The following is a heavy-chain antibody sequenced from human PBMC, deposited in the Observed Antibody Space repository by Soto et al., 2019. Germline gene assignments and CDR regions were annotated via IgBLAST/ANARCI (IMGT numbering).Heavy chain of an antibody. J-gene: IGHJ6*02. CDR1: GFAVNINY. CDR2: FYIGGST. Sequence: GGSLRLSCAASGFAVNINYMSWVRHAPGKGLEWVSVFYIGGSTYYTDSVKGRFTISRDNSKNTLYLQMNSLRAEDTAVYYCARGGSSSRAYGMDVWGQGTTVTVSS. CDR3: ARGGSSSRAYGMDV. D-gene: IGHD6-6*01. V-gene: IGHV3-53*01.